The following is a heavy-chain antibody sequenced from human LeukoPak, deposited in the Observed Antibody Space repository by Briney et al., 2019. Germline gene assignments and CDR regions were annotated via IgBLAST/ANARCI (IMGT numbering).Heavy chain of an antibody. CDR1: GFTFSSYA. D-gene: IGHD5-12*01. J-gene: IGHJ4*02. CDR3: ASGDIAEDY. Sequence: SGGSLRLSCAASGFTFSSYAMHWVRQAPGKGLEWVSSISSSSTYIYYADSVKGRFTISRDNAKNSLYLQMNSLRAEDTAVYYCASGDIAEDYWGQGTLVTVSS. CDR2: ISSSSTYI. V-gene: IGHV3-21*01.